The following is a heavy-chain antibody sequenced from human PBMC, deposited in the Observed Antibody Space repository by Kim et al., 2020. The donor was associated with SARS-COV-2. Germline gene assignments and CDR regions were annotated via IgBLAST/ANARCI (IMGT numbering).Heavy chain of an antibody. V-gene: IGHV4-39*01. Sequence: PSLKSRVTISVDTSKNQFSLRLSSVTAADTAVYYCAGLQLARDYYYYGMDVWGQGTTVTVSS. J-gene: IGHJ6*02. D-gene: IGHD5-18*01. CDR3: AGLQLARDYYYYGMDV.